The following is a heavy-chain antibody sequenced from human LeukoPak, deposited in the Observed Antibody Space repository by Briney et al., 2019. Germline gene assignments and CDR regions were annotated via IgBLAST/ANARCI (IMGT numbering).Heavy chain of an antibody. V-gene: IGHV3-48*03. J-gene: IGHJ4*02. CDR2: ISSSGATT. D-gene: IGHD5-18*01. CDR1: GCTFSSFD. CDR3: ARARGYSYGILDQ. Sequence: GGSLRLSCASSGCTFSSFDMNWVRQAPGKGLEWVSFISSSGATTSYADSVKGRFTVSRDNAKNSLYLQMNSLRTEDTALYYCARARGYSYGILDQWGQGTLVTVSS.